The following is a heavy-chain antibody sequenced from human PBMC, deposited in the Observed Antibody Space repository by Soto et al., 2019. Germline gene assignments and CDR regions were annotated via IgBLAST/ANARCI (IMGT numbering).Heavy chain of an antibody. Sequence: ASVKVSCKASGYTFTSYGISWVRQAPGQGLEWMGWISAYNGNTNYAQKLQGRVTMTTDTSTSTAYMELRSLRSDDTAVYYCAGDLEGGYSYGFNYYYGMDVWGQGTTVTVSS. CDR1: GYTFTSYG. J-gene: IGHJ6*02. V-gene: IGHV1-18*04. D-gene: IGHD5-18*01. CDR3: AGDLEGGYSYGFNYYYGMDV. CDR2: ISAYNGNT.